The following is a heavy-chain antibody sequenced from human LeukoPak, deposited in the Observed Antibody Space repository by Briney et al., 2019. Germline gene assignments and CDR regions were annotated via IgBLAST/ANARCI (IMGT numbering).Heavy chain of an antibody. CDR3: ARHTTVGYSGYDLGVDY. V-gene: IGHV4-34*01. J-gene: IGHJ4*02. CDR2: INHSGST. D-gene: IGHD5-12*01. Sequence: SETLSLTCAVYGGSFSGYYWSWIRQPPGKGLEWIGEINHSGSTNYNPSLESRVTISVDTSKNQFSLKLSSVTAADTAVYYCARHTTVGYSGYDLGVDYWGQGTLVTVSS. CDR1: GGSFSGYY.